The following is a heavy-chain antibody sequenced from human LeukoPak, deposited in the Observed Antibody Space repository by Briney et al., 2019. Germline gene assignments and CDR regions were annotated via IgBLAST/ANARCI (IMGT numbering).Heavy chain of an antibody. CDR2: ISYDGSNK. CDR3: AKDFDYYDSSGYYYPHY. D-gene: IGHD3-22*01. Sequence: PGGSLRLSCAASGFTFSSYGMHWVRQAPGKGLEWVAVISYDGSNKYYADSVKGRFTISRDNSKNTLYLQMNSLRAEDTAVYYCAKDFDYYDSSGYYYPHYWGQGTLVTVSS. V-gene: IGHV3-30*18. CDR1: GFTFSSYG. J-gene: IGHJ4*02.